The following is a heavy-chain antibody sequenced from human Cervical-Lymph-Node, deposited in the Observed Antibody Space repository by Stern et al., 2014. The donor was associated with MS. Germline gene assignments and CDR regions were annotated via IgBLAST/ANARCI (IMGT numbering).Heavy chain of an antibody. D-gene: IGHD2/OR15-2a*01. J-gene: IGHJ4*02. CDR2: IRQDGYDK. CDR1: GFSFGTSW. Sequence: EVQLVESGGGLVQPGGSLRLSCVASGFSFGTSWMSWVRQPPGRGLEWVANIRQDGYDKFYVDAVKGRVTSSRDNARNSLYLQMNSLTVADTAVYYCARDRRAFLDYWGQGTHVAVSS. V-gene: IGHV3-7*01. CDR3: ARDRRAFLDY.